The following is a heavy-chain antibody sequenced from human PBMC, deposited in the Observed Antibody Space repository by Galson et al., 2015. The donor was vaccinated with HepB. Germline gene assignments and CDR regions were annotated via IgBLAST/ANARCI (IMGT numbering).Heavy chain of an antibody. CDR3: AKDFESRASDCDSCGN. CDR2: ISYDSSNK. Sequence: SLRLSCAASGFTFSTFGMHWVRQAPGKGLEWVAVISYDSSNKFYADSVKGRFTITRDNSKNTLYLQMNSLRSEDTAIYYCAKDFESRASDCDSCGNWGQGTLVTVSS. J-gene: IGHJ4*02. V-gene: IGHV3-30*18. D-gene: IGHD2-21*02. CDR1: GFTFSTFG.